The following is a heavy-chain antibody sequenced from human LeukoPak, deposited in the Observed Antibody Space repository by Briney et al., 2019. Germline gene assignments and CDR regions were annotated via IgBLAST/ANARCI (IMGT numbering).Heavy chain of an antibody. Sequence: GGSLRLSCAASGFTFSGSAMHWVRQASGKGLEWVGRIRSKANSYATAYAASVKGRFTISRDDSKNTAYLQMNSLKTEDTAVYYCARDDAVQQLDGYYYYYYMDVWGKGTTVTVSS. J-gene: IGHJ6*03. D-gene: IGHD6-13*01. CDR2: IRSKANSYAT. V-gene: IGHV3-73*01. CDR1: GFTFSGSA. CDR3: ARDDAVQQLDGYYYYYYMDV.